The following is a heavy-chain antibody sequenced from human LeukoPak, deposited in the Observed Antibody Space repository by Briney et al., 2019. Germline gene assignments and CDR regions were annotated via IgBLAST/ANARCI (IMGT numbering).Heavy chain of an antibody. V-gene: IGHV3-9*01. J-gene: IGHJ4*02. CDR3: AKDTSYYYDSSGTDC. Sequence: PGGSLRLSCAASGFTFDDYAMHWVRQAPGKGLEWVLGISWNSGSIGYADSVKGRFTISRDNAKNSLYLQMNSLRAEDTALYYCAKDTSYYYDSSGTDCWGQGTLVTVSS. D-gene: IGHD3-22*01. CDR1: GFTFDDYA. CDR2: ISWNSGSI.